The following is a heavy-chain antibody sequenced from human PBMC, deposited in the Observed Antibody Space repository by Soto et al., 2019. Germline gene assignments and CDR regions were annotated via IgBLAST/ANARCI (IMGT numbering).Heavy chain of an antibody. D-gene: IGHD5-18*01. CDR2: ISGSGATA. V-gene: IGHV3-23*01. CDR3: ARESRYSYGPDDYYSAMDV. CDR1: GFTFRSFA. Sequence: EVQLLESGGGLVQPGGSLRLSCAGSGFTFRSFAMTWVRQAPGKGLERVSVISGSGATAYYADSVRGRFAVSRATSKNAVHLQMNSLRVEDTAVYYCARESRYSYGPDDYYSAMDVWGPGTNVTVSS. J-gene: IGHJ6*02.